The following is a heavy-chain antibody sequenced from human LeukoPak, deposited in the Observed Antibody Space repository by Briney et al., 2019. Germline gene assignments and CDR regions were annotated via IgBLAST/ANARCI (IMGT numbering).Heavy chain of an antibody. CDR3: ARVDRYDYYYYGMDV. CDR2: INPNSGGT. CDR1: GYTFTGYY. Sequence: ASVKVSCKASGYTFTGYYMHWVRQAPGQGLEXXXXINPNSGGTNYAQKFQGRVTMTRDTSISTAYMELSRLRSDDTAVYYCARVDRYDYYYYGMDVWGQGTTVTVSS. D-gene: IGHD2-2*03. V-gene: IGHV1-2*02. J-gene: IGHJ6*02.